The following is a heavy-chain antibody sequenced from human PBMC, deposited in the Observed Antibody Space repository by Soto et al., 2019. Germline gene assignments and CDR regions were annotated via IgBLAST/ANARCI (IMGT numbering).Heavy chain of an antibody. J-gene: IGHJ1*01. Sequence: QVQLQESGPGLVKPSQTLSLTCTVSGGSISSGGYYWSWIRQHPGKGLEWIGYIYYSGSTYYNPSPKSRVTRPVETSKNQSSLKLSSVTAADTAVYYCARAGPRIRQLAPEYFQHWGQGPLVTVSS. CDR1: GGSISSGGYY. D-gene: IGHD6-13*01. CDR2: IYYSGST. V-gene: IGHV4-31*03. CDR3: ARAGPRIRQLAPEYFQH.